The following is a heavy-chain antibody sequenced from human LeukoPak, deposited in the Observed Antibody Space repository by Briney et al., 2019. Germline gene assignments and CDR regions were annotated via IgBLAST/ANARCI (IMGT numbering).Heavy chain of an antibody. CDR3: ATRPYYYDSSGFAFDI. CDR1: GGTFSSYA. D-gene: IGHD3-22*01. CDR2: IIPIFGTA. J-gene: IGHJ3*02. V-gene: IGHV1-69*05. Sequence: EASVKVSCKASGGTFSSYAISWVRQAPGQGLEWMGGIIPIFGTANYAQKFRGRVTITTDESTSTAYMELSSLRSEDTAVYYCATRPYYYDSSGFAFDIWGQGTMVTVSS.